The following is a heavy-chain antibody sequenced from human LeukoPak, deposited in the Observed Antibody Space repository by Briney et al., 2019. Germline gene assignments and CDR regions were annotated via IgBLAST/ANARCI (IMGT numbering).Heavy chain of an antibody. CDR3: AKGVRITMVRGAFDI. CDR2: ISWNSGSI. D-gene: IGHD3-10*01. CDR1: GFTLDDYA. V-gene: IGHV3-9*01. J-gene: IGHJ3*02. Sequence: PGGSLRLSCAASGFTLDDYAMHWVRQAPGKGLEWVSGISWNSGSIAYADSLKGRFTISRDNTKNSLYLQMSSLRAEDTALYYCAKGVRITMVRGAFDIWGQGTMVTVSS.